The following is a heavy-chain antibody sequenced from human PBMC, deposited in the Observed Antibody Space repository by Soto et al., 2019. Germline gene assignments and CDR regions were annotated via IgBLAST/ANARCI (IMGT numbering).Heavy chain of an antibody. V-gene: IGHV2-5*02. J-gene: IGHJ4*02. CDR2: IYWDDDK. D-gene: IGHD1-26*01. CDR3: AHKWELLAFDN. Sequence: QITLKESGPTLVKPTQTLTLTCTFSGFLLSTSGVGVGWIRQPPGKALEWLALIYWDDDKRYSPSLKSRLTLTKDTSKNQVDLTMNNMDPVDTATYYCAHKWELLAFDNWGQGTLVTVSS. CDR1: GFLLSTSGVG.